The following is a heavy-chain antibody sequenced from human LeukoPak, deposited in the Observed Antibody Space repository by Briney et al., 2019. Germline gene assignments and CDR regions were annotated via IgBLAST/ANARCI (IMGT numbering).Heavy chain of an antibody. J-gene: IGHJ3*02. CDR2: ISAYNGNT. V-gene: IGHV1-18*04. Sequence: ASVKVSCKASGYTFTSYGISRVRQAPGQGLEWMGWISAYNGNTNYAQKLQGRVTMTTDTSTSTAYMELRSLRSDDTAVYYCARGGDIVVVVAARGYDAFEIWGQGTMVTVSS. CDR1: GYTFTSYG. D-gene: IGHD2-15*01. CDR3: ARGGDIVVVVAARGYDAFEI.